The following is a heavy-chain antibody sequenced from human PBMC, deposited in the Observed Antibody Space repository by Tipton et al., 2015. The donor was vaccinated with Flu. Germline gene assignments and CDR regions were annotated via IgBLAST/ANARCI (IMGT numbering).Heavy chain of an antibody. CDR1: GDSISSNYF. CDR3: ARQPGIQAAGRFFWFDS. J-gene: IGHJ5*01. Sequence: TLSLTCAVSGDSISSNYFWAWIRQPPGKGPEWLGSMYHSGRTYYNASLKGRVTISVDTSKNQVYRKLRSVTAADTAVFYCARQPGIQAAGRFFWFDSWGQGTLVTVSS. D-gene: IGHD6-13*01. CDR2: MYHSGRT. V-gene: IGHV4-38-2*01.